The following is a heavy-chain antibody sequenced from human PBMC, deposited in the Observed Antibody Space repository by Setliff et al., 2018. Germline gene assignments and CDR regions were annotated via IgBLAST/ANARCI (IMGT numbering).Heavy chain of an antibody. Sequence: NPGGSLRLSCAASGFTFSDYYMSWIRQAPGKGLEWVSYISSSGSTIYYADSVKGRFTISRDNAKNSLYLQMNSLRAEDTAMYYCARAHSSTLSVHDYWGQGTLVTVSS. CDR1: GFTFSDYY. CDR3: ARAHSSTLSVHDY. V-gene: IGHV3-11*01. CDR2: ISSSGSTI. D-gene: IGHD2-2*01. J-gene: IGHJ4*02.